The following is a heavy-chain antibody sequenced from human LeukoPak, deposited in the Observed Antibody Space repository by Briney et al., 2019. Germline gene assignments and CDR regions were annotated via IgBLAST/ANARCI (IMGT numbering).Heavy chain of an antibody. J-gene: IGHJ4*02. D-gene: IGHD2-15*01. V-gene: IGHV4-31*03. CDR2: IYYSGST. CDR1: GGSISSGGYY. CDR3: ARPGYCSGGSCAWHY. Sequence: SETLSLTCTVSGGSISSGGYYWSWIRQHPGKGLEWIGYIYYSGSTYYNPSLKSRVTISVDTSKNQFSLKLSSVTAADTAVYYCARPGYCSGGSCAWHYWGQGTLVTVSS.